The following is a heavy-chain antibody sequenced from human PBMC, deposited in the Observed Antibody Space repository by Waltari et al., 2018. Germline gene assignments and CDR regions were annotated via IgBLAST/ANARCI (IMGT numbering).Heavy chain of an antibody. Sequence: QVQLQQWGAGLLKPSETLSLTCAVYGGSFSGYYWSWIRQPPGKGLEWIGEINHSGSTNYNPSLKSRVTISVDTSKNQFSLKLSSVTAADTAVYYCARRSAVAGTGSDYWGQGTLVTVSS. CDR2: INHSGST. J-gene: IGHJ4*02. CDR1: GGSFSGYY. V-gene: IGHV4-34*01. CDR3: ARRSAVAGTGSDY. D-gene: IGHD6-19*01.